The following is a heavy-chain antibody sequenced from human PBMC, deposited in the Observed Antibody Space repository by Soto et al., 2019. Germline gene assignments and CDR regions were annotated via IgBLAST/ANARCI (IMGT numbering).Heavy chain of an antibody. CDR2: IIANGGT. D-gene: IGHD2-15*01. J-gene: IGHJ4*02. V-gene: IGHV3-23*01. Sequence: PVGSLRLSGAASGFTFNDYAMSWVRQAPGKGLEWVSIIIANGGTFYADSVKGRSTISRDNYKNTVYLQMSSLRVEDTAIYYCAKDYTVAADPSSVILFDYWGQGALVTVSS. CDR3: AKDYTVAADPSSVILFDY. CDR1: GFTFNDYA.